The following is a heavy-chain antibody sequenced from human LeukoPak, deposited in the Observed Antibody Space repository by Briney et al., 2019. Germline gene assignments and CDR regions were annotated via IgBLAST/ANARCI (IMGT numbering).Heavy chain of an antibody. CDR2: ISSNGGST. CDR3: TRFRYTVYYFDY. D-gene: IGHD4-17*01. Sequence: GGSLRLSCSASGFTFSNYAMHWVRQAPGKGLEYVSAISSNGGSTYYADSVKGRFTISRDNSKNMLYLQMNSLRAEDTAVYYCTRFRYTVYYFDYWGQGALVTVSS. CDR1: GFTFSNYA. V-gene: IGHV3-64*04. J-gene: IGHJ4*02.